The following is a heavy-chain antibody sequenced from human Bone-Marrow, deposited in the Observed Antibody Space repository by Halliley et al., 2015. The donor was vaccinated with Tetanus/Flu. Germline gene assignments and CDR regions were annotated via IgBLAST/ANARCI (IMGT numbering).Heavy chain of an antibody. CDR1: GFTFSTYW. CDR3: ARPCLDTGPRTWFDP. D-gene: IGHD1-1*01. V-gene: IGHV3-74*01. Sequence: SLRLSCAASGFTFSTYWMHWVRQAPGKGLVWVSRINSDGSSTSYAASVKGRFTISRDNAKNTLYLQMNSLRAEDTAMYYCARPCLDTGPRTWFDPWGQGSPVPVSS. J-gene: IGHJ5*02. CDR2: INSDGSST.